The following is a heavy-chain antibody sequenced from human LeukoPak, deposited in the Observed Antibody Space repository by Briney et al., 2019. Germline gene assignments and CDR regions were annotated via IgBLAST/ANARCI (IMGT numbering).Heavy chain of an antibody. Sequence: GGSLKLSCAASGFTFSGSAMHWVRQASGKGLEWVGRIRSKANSYATAYAASVKGRFTISRDDSKNTAYLQMNSLKTEDTAVYYCTRLGYYYGSGSPNQYLGQGTLVTVSS. CDR3: TRLGYYYGSGSPNQY. J-gene: IGHJ4*02. D-gene: IGHD3-10*01. V-gene: IGHV3-73*01. CDR1: GFTFSGSA. CDR2: IRSKANSYAT.